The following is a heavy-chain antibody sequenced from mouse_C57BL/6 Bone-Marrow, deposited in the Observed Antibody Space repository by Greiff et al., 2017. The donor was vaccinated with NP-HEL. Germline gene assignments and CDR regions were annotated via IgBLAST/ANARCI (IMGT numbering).Heavy chain of an antibody. J-gene: IGHJ3*01. CDR3: ARSYDYDKDFSFAY. Sequence: QVQLQQPGAELVRPGTSVKLSCKASGYTFTSYWMHWVKQRPGQGLEWIGVIAPSDSYTNYNQKFKGKATLTVDTSSSTAYMQLSSLTSEDSAVYYCARSYDYDKDFSFAYWGQGTLVTVSA. CDR1: GYTFTSYW. CDR2: IAPSDSYT. V-gene: IGHV1-59*01. D-gene: IGHD2-4*01.